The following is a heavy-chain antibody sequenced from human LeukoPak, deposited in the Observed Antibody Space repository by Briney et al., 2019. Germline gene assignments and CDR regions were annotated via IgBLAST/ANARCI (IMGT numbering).Heavy chain of an antibody. J-gene: IGHJ5*02. CDR3: ARDLYRDSLPVSWFDP. Sequence: ASVKVSCKASGYTFTSYVISWVRQAPGQGLEWMGWISDYNGNTNYAQKLQGRVTMTTDTSTSTAYMELRSLRSDDTAVYYCARDLYRDSLPVSWFDPWGQGTLVTLSS. D-gene: IGHD4-11*01. V-gene: IGHV1-18*01. CDR1: GYTFTSYV. CDR2: ISDYNGNT.